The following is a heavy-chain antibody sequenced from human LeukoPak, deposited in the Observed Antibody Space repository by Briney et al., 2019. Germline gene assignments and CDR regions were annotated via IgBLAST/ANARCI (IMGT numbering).Heavy chain of an antibody. D-gene: IGHD3-22*01. CDR2: IRSKAYGGTT. Sequence: GGSLRLSCTASGFTFGDYAMSWVRQAPGKGLEWVGFIRSKAYGGTTEYAASVKGRFTISRDDSKSIAYLQMNSLKTEDTAVYYCTRVTKRRSYYYDSSGSLHDYWGQGTLVTVSS. CDR3: TRVTKRRSYYYDSSGSLHDY. J-gene: IGHJ4*02. CDR1: GFTFGDYA. V-gene: IGHV3-49*04.